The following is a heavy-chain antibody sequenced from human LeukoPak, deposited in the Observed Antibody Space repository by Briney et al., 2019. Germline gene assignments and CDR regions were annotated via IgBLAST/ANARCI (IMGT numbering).Heavy chain of an antibody. V-gene: IGHV4-61*02. CDR3: ARSSSSWN. J-gene: IGHJ4*02. D-gene: IGHD6-13*01. Sequence: PSETLSLTCTVSGGSISSGSYYWSWIRQPAGKGLEWIGRIYTSGSTNYNPSLKSRVTISVDTSKNQLSLKLSSVTAADTAVYYCARSSSSWNWGQRTLVTVSS. CDR2: IYTSGST. CDR1: GGSISSGSYY.